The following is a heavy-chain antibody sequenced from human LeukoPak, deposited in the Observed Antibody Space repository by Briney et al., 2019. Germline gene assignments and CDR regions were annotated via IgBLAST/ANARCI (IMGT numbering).Heavy chain of an antibody. CDR2: INPNSGGT. CDR3: ARLPVDYYDSSGYVPP. Sequence: ASVKVSCKASGYTFTGYYMHWMRQAPGQGLEWMGRINPNSGGTNYAQKFQGRVTMTRDTSISTAYMELSRLRSDDTAVYYCARLPVDYYDSSGYVPPWGQGTLVTVSS. D-gene: IGHD3-22*01. CDR1: GYTFTGYY. V-gene: IGHV1-2*06. J-gene: IGHJ5*02.